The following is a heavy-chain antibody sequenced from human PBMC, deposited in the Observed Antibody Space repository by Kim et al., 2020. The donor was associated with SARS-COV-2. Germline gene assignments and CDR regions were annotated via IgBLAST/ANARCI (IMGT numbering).Heavy chain of an antibody. J-gene: IGHJ4*02. D-gene: IGHD6-25*01. Sequence: YADSGKGRFTISRNDSKNTLYRQMNSLGTEDTAVYYCARDTWESSGWSQDYWGQGTLVIVSS. CDR3: ARDTWESSGWSQDY. V-gene: IGHV3-53*04.